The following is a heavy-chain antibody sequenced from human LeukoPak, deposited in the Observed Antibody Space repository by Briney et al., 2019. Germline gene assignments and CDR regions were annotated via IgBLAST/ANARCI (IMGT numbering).Heavy chain of an antibody. CDR3: ARVSSLYYYGMDV. V-gene: IGHV4-30-4*01. CDR1: GGSISSGDYY. Sequence: PSETLSLTCTVSGGSISSGDYYWSWIRQPPGKGLEWIGYIYYSGSTYYNPSLKSRVTISVDTSKNQFSLKLSSVTAADTAVYYCARVSSLYYYGMDVWGQGTTVTVSS. D-gene: IGHD2-2*01. J-gene: IGHJ6*02. CDR2: IYYSGST.